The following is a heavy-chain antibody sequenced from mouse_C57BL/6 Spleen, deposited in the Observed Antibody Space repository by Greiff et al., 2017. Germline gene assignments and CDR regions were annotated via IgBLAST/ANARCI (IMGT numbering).Heavy chain of an antibody. V-gene: IGHV14-4*01. J-gene: IGHJ3*01. D-gene: IGHD2-2*01. Sequence: EVQLQQSGAELVRPGASVKLSCTASGFNIKDDYMHWVKQRPEQGLEWIGWIDPENGDTEYASKFQGKATITADTASNTAYLQLSSLTSEDTAVYYRSLYGYDGGVRFAYWGQGTLVTVSA. CDR1: GFNIKDDY. CDR3: SLYGYDGGVRFAY. CDR2: IDPENGDT.